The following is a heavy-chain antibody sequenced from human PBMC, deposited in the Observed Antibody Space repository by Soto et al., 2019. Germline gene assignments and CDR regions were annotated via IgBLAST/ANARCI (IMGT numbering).Heavy chain of an antibody. J-gene: IGHJ4*02. CDR1: GGSISSGNYY. Sequence: SETLSLTCTVSGGSISSGNYYWSWIRQAPGKGLEWIGFISYSGTTHYSASLRSRVSISVDTSKNQFSLDLSSVTAADTAVYYCATMGTPVTGLYYFDYWGQGTLVT. CDR3: ATMGTPVTGLYYFDY. D-gene: IGHD4-17*01. V-gene: IGHV4-30-4*01. CDR2: ISYSGTT.